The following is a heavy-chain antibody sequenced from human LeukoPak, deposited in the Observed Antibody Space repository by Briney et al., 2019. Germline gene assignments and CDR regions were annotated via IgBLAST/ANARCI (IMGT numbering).Heavy chain of an antibody. CDR1: GFIFTDYW. Sequence: PGGSLRLSCAASGFIFTDYWMHWVRQGPGKELVWVARISGDGRGTTYADSVKGRFTISRDNAKSTAFLQMKSLRAEDTALYYCARDHKGGDGADAFDIWGHGTMVTVSS. J-gene: IGHJ3*02. CDR2: ISGDGRGT. CDR3: ARDHKGGDGADAFDI. D-gene: IGHD5-24*01. V-gene: IGHV3-74*01.